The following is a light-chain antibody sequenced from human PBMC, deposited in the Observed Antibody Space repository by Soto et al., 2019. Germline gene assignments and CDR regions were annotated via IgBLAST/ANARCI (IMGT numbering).Light chain of an antibody. CDR2: DVS. J-gene: IGLJ2*01. Sequence: QSALTQPRSVSGSPGQSVTISCTGTGSDVGGYDFVSWYQQHPGKAPELMIYDVSKRPSGVPDRFSGSKSGNTAYLTISRLQADDEADYYCCSYAGTYTVVFGGGTKLTVL. V-gene: IGLV2-11*01. CDR1: GSDVGGYDF. CDR3: CSYAGTYTVV.